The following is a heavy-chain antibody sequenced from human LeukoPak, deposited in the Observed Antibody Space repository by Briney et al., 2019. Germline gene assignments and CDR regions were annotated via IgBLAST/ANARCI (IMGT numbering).Heavy chain of an antibody. J-gene: IGHJ4*02. CDR2: INSDGRST. V-gene: IGHV3-74*01. CDR3: ARGPNSNWSGLDF. Sequence: GGSLRLSCAASGFTFSSYWMHWVRQVPGKGLVWVSRINSDGRSTTYADSVKGRFTVSRDNAKNTLYLQVNNLRAEDTAVYYCARGPNSNWSGLDFWGQGTLLTVSS. CDR1: GFTFSSYW. D-gene: IGHD6-6*01.